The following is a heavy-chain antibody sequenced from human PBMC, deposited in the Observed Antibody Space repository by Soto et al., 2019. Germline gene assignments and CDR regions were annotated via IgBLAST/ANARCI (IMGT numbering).Heavy chain of an antibody. Sequence: EVQLVESGGGLVQPGGSLRLSCAASGFTFSSYDMHWVRQATGKGLEWVSAIGTAGDTYYPGSVKGRFTISRENAKNSLYLEMNSLRAEDTAVYYCARVRWGSITILGVVRRYWYFDLWGRGTLVTVSS. CDR2: IGTAGDT. D-gene: IGHD3-3*01. J-gene: IGHJ2*01. CDR1: GFTFSSYD. V-gene: IGHV3-13*01. CDR3: ARVRWGSITILGVVRRYWYFDL.